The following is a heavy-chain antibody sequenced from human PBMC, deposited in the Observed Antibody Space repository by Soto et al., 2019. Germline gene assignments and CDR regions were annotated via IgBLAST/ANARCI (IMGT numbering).Heavy chain of an antibody. D-gene: IGHD3-22*01. CDR2: IYPRDSDI. J-gene: IGHJ4*02. V-gene: IGHV5-51*01. CDR1: GDSFPSFW. Sequence: GESLKISCEVSGDSFPSFWIGWVRQMPGKGLEWVGSIYPRDSDIRYSPSLEGQVTISADKSISTAYLQWSSLKASDTAMYYCARLDPPDYYDSSGYYGPFDYWGQGTLVTVSA. CDR3: ARLDPPDYYDSSGYYGPFDY.